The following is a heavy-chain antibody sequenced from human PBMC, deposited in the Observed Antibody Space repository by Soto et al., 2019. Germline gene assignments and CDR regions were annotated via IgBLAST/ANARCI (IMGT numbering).Heavy chain of an antibody. CDR3: ARDEGVLRFLEWLLYGGLDY. Sequence: KQSQTLSLTCAISGDSVSSNSAAWNWIRQSPSRGLEWLGRTYYRSKWYNDYAVSVKSRITINPDTSKNQFSLQLNSVTPEDTAVYYCARDEGVLRFLEWLLYGGLDYWGQGTLVTVSS. CDR2: TYYRSKWYN. J-gene: IGHJ4*02. D-gene: IGHD3-3*01. CDR1: GDSVSSNSAA. V-gene: IGHV6-1*01.